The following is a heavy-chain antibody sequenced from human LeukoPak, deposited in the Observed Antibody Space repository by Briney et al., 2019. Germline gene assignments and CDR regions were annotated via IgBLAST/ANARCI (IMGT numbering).Heavy chain of an antibody. Sequence: PSETLSLTCTVSGGSISSGDYYWSWIRQPPGKGLEWIGYIYYSGSTYYNPSLKSRVTISVGTSKNQFSLKLSSVTAADTAVYYCATAGLRGIVVVPGYYFDYWGQGTLVTVSS. CDR2: IYYSGST. V-gene: IGHV4-30-4*01. CDR1: GGSISSGDYY. CDR3: ATAGLRGIVVVPGYYFDY. J-gene: IGHJ4*02. D-gene: IGHD2-15*01.